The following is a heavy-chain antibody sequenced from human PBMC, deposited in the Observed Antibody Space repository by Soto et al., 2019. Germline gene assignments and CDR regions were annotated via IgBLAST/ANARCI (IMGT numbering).Heavy chain of an antibody. Sequence: QVQLVQSGAEVKKPGSSVKVSCKASGGTFSSYAISWVRQAPGQGLEWMGGIIPIFGTANYAQKFQGRVTITADESTSTAYRELSSLRSEDTAVYYCARDLVAAAGYAFDIWGQGTMVTVSS. CDR2: IIPIFGTA. CDR1: GGTFSSYA. D-gene: IGHD6-13*01. V-gene: IGHV1-69*01. CDR3: ARDLVAAAGYAFDI. J-gene: IGHJ3*02.